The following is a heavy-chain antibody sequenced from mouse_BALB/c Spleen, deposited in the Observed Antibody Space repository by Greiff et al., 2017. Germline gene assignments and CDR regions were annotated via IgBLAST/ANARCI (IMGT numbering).Heavy chain of an antibody. Sequence: DLVKPGASVTLSCKASGYTFTSYWINWIKQRPGQGLEWIGRIAPGSGSTYYNEMFKGKATLTVDTSSSTAYIQLSSLSSEDTAVYFCASHSRLEVEAEYFDVWGAGTTVTVSA. CDR2: IAPGSGST. D-gene: IGHD1-1*01. V-gene: IGHV1S41*01. J-gene: IGHJ1*01. CDR3: ASHSRLEVEAEYFDV. CDR1: GYTFTSYW.